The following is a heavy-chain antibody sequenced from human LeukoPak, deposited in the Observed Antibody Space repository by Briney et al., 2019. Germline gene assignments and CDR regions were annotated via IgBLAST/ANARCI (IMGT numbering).Heavy chain of an antibody. V-gene: IGHV4-59*11. J-gene: IGHJ4*02. Sequence: SETLSLTCTVSGGSISSHYWSWIRQPPGKGLEWIGYIHYSGSTNYNPSLKSRVTISVDTSKNQFSLKLSSVTAADTAVYYCARDGGPYGKPIDYWGQGTLVTVSS. CDR2: IHYSGST. D-gene: IGHD3-10*01. CDR3: ARDGGPYGKPIDY. CDR1: GGSISSHY.